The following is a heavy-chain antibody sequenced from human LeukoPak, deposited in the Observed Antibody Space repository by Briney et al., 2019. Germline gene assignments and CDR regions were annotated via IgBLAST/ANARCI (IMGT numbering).Heavy chain of an antibody. CDR2: ISGSGGST. D-gene: IGHD3-22*01. Sequence: QTGGSLRLSCAASGFTFSSYVMSWVRQAPGKGLEWVSAISGSGGSTYYADSVKGRFTISRDNSKNTLHLQMNSLSAEDTAVYYCAKDPPYDSSGYYYVPGAFDIWGQGAMVTVSS. V-gene: IGHV3-23*01. J-gene: IGHJ3*02. CDR3: AKDPPYDSSGYYYVPGAFDI. CDR1: GFTFSSYV.